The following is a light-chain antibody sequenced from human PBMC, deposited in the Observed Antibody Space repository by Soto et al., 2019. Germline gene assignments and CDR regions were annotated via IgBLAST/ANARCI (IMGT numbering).Light chain of an antibody. J-gene: IGLJ2*01. CDR1: NIGSKS. Sequence: SYELTQPPSVSVAPGKTARITCGGNNIGSKSVQWYQQKPGQAPVLVISYDSDRPSGIPERFSGSNSGSTATLTISRVEAGDEADYYCQVSDSSSDHVVFGGGTKVTVL. V-gene: IGLV3-21*04. CDR3: QVSDSSSDHVV. CDR2: YDS.